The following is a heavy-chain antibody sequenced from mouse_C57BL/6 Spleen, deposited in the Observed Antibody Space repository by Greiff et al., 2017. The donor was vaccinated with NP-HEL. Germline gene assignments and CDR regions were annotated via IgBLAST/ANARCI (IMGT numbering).Heavy chain of an antibody. Sequence: QVQLQQSGPELVKPGASVKISCKASGYAFSSSWMNWVKQRPGKGLEWIGRIYPGDGDTNYNGKFKGKATLTADKSSSTAYMQLSSLTSEDSAVYFCARQALYSNWFAYWGQGTLVTVSA. V-gene: IGHV1-82*01. CDR1: GYAFSSSW. CDR2: IYPGDGDT. CDR3: ARQALYSNWFAY. J-gene: IGHJ3*01. D-gene: IGHD2-5*01.